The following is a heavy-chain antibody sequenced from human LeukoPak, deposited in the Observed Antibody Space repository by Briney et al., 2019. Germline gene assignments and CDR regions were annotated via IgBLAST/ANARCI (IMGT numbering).Heavy chain of an antibody. CDR2: IYYSGST. J-gene: IGHJ4*02. D-gene: IGHD5-18*01. CDR3: ARAGGYSYGYGIDY. Sequence: SETLSLTCTVSGGSISSYYWSWIRQPPGKGLEWIGYIYYSGSTNYNPSLKSRVTISVDTSKNQFSLKLSSVTAADTAVYYCARAGGYSYGYGIDYWGQGTLVTVSS. CDR1: GGSISSYY. V-gene: IGHV4-59*12.